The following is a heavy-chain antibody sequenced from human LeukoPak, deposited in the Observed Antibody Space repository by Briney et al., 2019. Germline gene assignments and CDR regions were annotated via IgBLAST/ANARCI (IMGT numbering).Heavy chain of an antibody. D-gene: IGHD6-19*01. Sequence: GGSLRLSCAAPGFIFDNYAIHWVRQAPGKGLEWVSLISGDGGSTFYADSVRGRFTISRDNTRKSLSLQMSSLRSEDTALYYCARESETSGWYDYWGQGTLVAVSS. J-gene: IGHJ4*02. V-gene: IGHV3-43*02. CDR2: ISGDGGST. CDR1: GFIFDNYA. CDR3: ARESETSGWYDY.